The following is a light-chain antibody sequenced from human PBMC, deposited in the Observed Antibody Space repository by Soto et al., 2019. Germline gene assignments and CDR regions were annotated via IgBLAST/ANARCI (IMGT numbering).Light chain of an antibody. CDR3: QQYGSSGT. CDR1: QSVSNNY. Sequence: EIAFTQCPCTLSLSPGERATLSCRASQSVSNNYLAWYQQKPGQAPRLLIYGASNRATGIPDRFSGSGSGTDFTLTISRLEPEDFAVYYCQQYGSSGTFGQGTKVDI. CDR2: GAS. J-gene: IGKJ1*01. V-gene: IGKV3-20*01.